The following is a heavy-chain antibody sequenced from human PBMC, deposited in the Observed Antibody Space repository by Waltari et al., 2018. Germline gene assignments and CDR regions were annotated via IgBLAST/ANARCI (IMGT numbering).Heavy chain of an antibody. Sequence: QVQLQESGPGLVKPSQTLSLTCTVSGGSISSGGYYWSWFRQHPGKGLEWIGYIYYSGSTYYNPSLKSLVTISVDTSKNQFSLKLSSVTAADTAVYYCARVVRGSSSWPFDYWGQGTLVTVSS. CDR3: ARVVRGSSSWPFDY. D-gene: IGHD6-13*01. CDR2: IYYSGST. V-gene: IGHV4-31*01. J-gene: IGHJ4*02. CDR1: GGSISSGGYY.